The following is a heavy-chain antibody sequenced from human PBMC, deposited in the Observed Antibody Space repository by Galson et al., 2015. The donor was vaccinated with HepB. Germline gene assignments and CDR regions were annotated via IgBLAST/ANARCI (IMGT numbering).Heavy chain of an antibody. CDR3: ARGVDATLRF. V-gene: IGHV1-2*06. J-gene: IGHJ4*02. D-gene: IGHD5-12*01. Sequence: SVKVSCKASGYTFTEYYLHWVRQAPGQGLEWMGRINPNTGGTNYAQKFQGRVTMTRDTSISTGYMELSGLRSDDTALYFCARGVDATLRFWGQGALVTVSS. CDR2: INPNTGGT. CDR1: GYTFTEYY.